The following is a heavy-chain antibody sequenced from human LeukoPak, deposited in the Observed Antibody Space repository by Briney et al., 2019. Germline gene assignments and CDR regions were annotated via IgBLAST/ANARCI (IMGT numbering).Heavy chain of an antibody. Sequence: GGSLRLSCAASGFTFSSYAMHWVRQAPGKGLEWVAVISYDGSNKYYADSVKGRLTISRDNSKNTLYLQMNSLRAEDTAVYYCARGDWGIVVVVAASAAFDIWGQGTMVTVSS. CDR3: ARGDWGIVVVVAASAAFDI. CDR2: ISYDGSNK. CDR1: GFTFSSYA. D-gene: IGHD2-15*01. V-gene: IGHV3-30*04. J-gene: IGHJ3*02.